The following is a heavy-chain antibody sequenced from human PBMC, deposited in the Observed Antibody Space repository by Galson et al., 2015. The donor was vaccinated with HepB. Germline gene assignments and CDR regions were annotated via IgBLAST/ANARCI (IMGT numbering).Heavy chain of an antibody. J-gene: IGHJ4*02. CDR2: ISGSGGST. D-gene: IGHD3-22*01. CDR1: GFTFSSYA. CDR3: AKSSHYDSSGYTDNLYFDY. V-gene: IGHV3-23*01. Sequence: SLRLSCAASGFTFSSYAMSWVRQAPGKGLEWVSAISGSGGSTYYADSVKGRFTISRDNSKNTLYLQMNSLRAEDTAVYYCAKSSHYDSSGYTDNLYFDYWGQGTLVTVSS.